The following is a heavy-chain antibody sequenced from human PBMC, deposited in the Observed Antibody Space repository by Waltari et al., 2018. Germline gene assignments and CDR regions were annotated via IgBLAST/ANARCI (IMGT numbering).Heavy chain of an antibody. CDR2: INPNSGGT. Sequence: QVQLVQSGAEVKKPGASVKVSCKASGYPFHGYYMHWVRQAPGQGLEWMGWINPNSGGTNYAQKFQGWVTMTRDTSISTAYMELSRLRSDDTAVYYCARAPGIVAAGDPFDYWGQGTLVAVSS. CDR1: GYPFHGYY. J-gene: IGHJ4*02. D-gene: IGHD6-13*01. V-gene: IGHV1-2*04. CDR3: ARAPGIVAAGDPFDY.